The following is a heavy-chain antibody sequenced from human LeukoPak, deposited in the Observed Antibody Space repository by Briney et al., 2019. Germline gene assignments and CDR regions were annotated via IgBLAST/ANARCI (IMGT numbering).Heavy chain of an antibody. CDR3: ARDRGVPAAIFDY. D-gene: IGHD2-2*01. CDR1: GFTFSSYE. Sequence: GGSLRLSCAASGFTFSSYEMNWVRQAPGKGLEWVSYISSSGSTIYYAGSVKGRFTISRDNAKNSLYLQMNSLRAEDTAVYYCARDRGVPAAIFDYWGQGTLVTVSS. V-gene: IGHV3-48*03. J-gene: IGHJ4*02. CDR2: ISSSGSTI.